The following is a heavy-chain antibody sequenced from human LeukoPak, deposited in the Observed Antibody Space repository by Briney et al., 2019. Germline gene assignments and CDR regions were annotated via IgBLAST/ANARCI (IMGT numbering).Heavy chain of an antibody. D-gene: IGHD3-22*01. Sequence: GGSLRLSCAASGFTFSSYAMSWVRQAPGKGLEWVSAISGSGGSTYCADSVKGRFTISRDNSKNTLYLQMNSLRAEDTAVYYCAKFNMIVVVITPFDYWGQGTLVTVSS. CDR2: ISGSGGST. V-gene: IGHV3-23*01. CDR1: GFTFSSYA. CDR3: AKFNMIVVVITPFDY. J-gene: IGHJ4*02.